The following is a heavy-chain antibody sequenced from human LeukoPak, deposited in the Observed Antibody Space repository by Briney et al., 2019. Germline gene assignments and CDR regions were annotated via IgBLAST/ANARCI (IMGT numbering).Heavy chain of an antibody. Sequence: SQTLSLTCTVSGGSISSYYWSWIRQPPGKGLEWIGYIYNSGSTNYNPSLKSRVTISEDMSKNQFSLKLSSVTAADTAVYYCARVMITFGGVRVGYYGMDVWGQGTTVTVSS. D-gene: IGHD3-16*01. CDR2: IYNSGST. J-gene: IGHJ6*02. V-gene: IGHV4-59*01. CDR3: ARVMITFGGVRVGYYGMDV. CDR1: GGSISSYY.